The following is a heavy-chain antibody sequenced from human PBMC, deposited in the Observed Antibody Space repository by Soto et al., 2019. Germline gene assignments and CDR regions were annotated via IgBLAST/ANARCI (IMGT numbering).Heavy chain of an antibody. CDR1: GFTFSSYW. Sequence: PGGSLRLSCAASGFTFSSYWMHWVRQAPGKGLVWVSRINSDGSSTSYADSVKGRFTISRDNAKNTLYLQMNSLRAEDTAVYYCARAGYCSGGSCYPAYYYGMDVWGQGTTVTVSS. CDR3: ARAGYCSGGSCYPAYYYGMDV. J-gene: IGHJ6*02. V-gene: IGHV3-74*01. CDR2: INSDGSST. D-gene: IGHD2-15*01.